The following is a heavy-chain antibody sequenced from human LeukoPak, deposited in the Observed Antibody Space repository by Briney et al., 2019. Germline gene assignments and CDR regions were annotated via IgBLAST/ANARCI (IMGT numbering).Heavy chain of an antibody. V-gene: IGHV4-30-4*08. J-gene: IGHJ5*02. CDR1: GDSISNGDYC. CDR3: ASREAYCGGDCRFDP. D-gene: IGHD2-21*01. Sequence: SQTLSLTCTVSGDSISNGDYCWSWIRQHPEKGLECIGHIYYSGATYYNPSLKSRLTISVDTPKSQFSLKLSSMTAADTAVYYCASREAYCGGDCRFDPWGQGTLVTVSS. CDR2: IYYSGAT.